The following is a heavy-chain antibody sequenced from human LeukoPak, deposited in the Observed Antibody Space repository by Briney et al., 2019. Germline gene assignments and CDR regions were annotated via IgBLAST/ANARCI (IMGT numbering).Heavy chain of an antibody. CDR1: GFTLSSYS. V-gene: IGHV4-30-4*08. D-gene: IGHD5-18*01. J-gene: IGHJ4*02. CDR3: AFLSGYSYGYDY. Sequence: LRLSCVASGFTLSSYSMNWVRQPPGKGLEWIGYIYYSGSTYYNPSLKSRVTISVDTSKNQFSLKLSSVTAADTAVYYCAFLSGYSYGYDYWGQGTLVTVSS. CDR2: IYYSGST.